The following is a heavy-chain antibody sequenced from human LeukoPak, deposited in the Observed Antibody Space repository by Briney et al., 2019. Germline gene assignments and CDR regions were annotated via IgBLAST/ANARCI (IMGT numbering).Heavy chain of an antibody. Sequence: ASVKVSCKASGYTFTSYDINWVRQAPGQGLEWMGWMNPNSGNTGYAQKFQGRVTMTRNTSISTAYMELSSLRSEDTAVYYCARGRYNWNDGGYNWFDPWGQGTLVTVSS. CDR1: GYTFTSYD. D-gene: IGHD1-20*01. CDR2: MNPNSGNT. CDR3: ARGRYNWNDGGYNWFDP. J-gene: IGHJ5*02. V-gene: IGHV1-8*01.